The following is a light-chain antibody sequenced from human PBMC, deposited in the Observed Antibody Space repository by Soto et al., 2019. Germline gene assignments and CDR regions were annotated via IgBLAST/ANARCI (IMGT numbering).Light chain of an antibody. J-gene: IGKJ1*01. Sequence: DIQMTQSSSTLSASVGDRVTITCRASQSISSWLAWYQQKPGKAPKLLIYKASSLESGVPSRFSGSGSGTEFTLTISSLQPDDFATYYCQQYNSYRWTFGQGTKV. CDR3: QQYNSYRWT. CDR1: QSISSW. CDR2: KAS. V-gene: IGKV1-5*03.